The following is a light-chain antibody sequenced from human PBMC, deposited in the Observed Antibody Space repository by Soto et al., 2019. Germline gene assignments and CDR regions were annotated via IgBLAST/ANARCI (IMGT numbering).Light chain of an antibody. CDR1: QSVSSSY. CDR2: GAS. CDR3: QQYGSSPVT. Sequence: EIVLTQSPGTLSLSPGERATLSCRASQSVSSSYLAWYLQKPGQAPRLIIYGASIRATGIPDRFSGSGSGTDFTLTISRLEPEDFAVFYCQQYGSSPVTXGQGTRLEIK. V-gene: IGKV3-20*01. J-gene: IGKJ5*01.